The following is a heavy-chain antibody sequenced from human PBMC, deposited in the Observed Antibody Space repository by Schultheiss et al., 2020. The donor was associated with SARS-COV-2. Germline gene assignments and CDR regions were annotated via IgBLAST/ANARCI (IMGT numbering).Heavy chain of an antibody. Sequence: GESLKISCGASGFTFSTYDMHWVRQAPGKGLEWVAVISYDGSDQNYDESVKGRFTVSRDNSKKTMYLQMNSLRGEDTAVYYCAKALYSYTSGSYTAYGMDVWGQGTTVTVSS. CDR2: ISYDGSDQ. D-gene: IGHD3-10*01. J-gene: IGHJ6*02. CDR1: GFTFSTYD. V-gene: IGHV3-30*18. CDR3: AKALYSYTSGSYTAYGMDV.